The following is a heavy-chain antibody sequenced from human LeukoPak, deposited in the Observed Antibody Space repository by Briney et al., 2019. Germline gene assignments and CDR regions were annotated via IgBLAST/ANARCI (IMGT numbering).Heavy chain of an antibody. Sequence: GASVKVSCKASGYTFTSYGISWVRQAPGQGLEWMGWISAYNGNTNYAQKLQGRVTMTTDTSTSTAYMELRSLRSDDTAVYYCATKGGDWTAEYFQHWGQGTLVTVSS. CDR2: ISAYNGNT. D-gene: IGHD2-21*02. J-gene: IGHJ1*01. CDR1: GYTFTSYG. CDR3: ATKGGDWTAEYFQH. V-gene: IGHV1-18*01.